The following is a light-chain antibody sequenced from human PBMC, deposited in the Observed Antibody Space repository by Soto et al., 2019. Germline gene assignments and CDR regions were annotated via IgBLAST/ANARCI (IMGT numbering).Light chain of an antibody. J-gene: IGLJ2*01. CDR2: DVR. V-gene: IGLV2-14*03. CDR1: SRDVGGYNY. CDR3: SSYTSSNTVI. Sequence: QSALTQPASVSGSPGQSITISCTGTSRDVGGYNYISWYQQHPGKAPKFIIYDVRNRPSGVSNRFSGSRSGNTASLTISGLQAEDEADYYCSSYTSSNTVIFGGGTKVTVL.